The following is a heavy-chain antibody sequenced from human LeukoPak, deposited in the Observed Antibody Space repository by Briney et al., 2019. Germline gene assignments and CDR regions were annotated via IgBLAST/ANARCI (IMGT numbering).Heavy chain of an antibody. CDR1: GFTFNNYA. J-gene: IGHJ6*02. CDR2: ISSNGGST. Sequence: GGSLRLSCAASGFTFNNYAMHWVRQAPGKGLEYVSAISSNGGSTYYANSVKGRFTISRDNSKNTLYLQVGSLRVEDMAVYYCARDLMVRGFTLGYYYGLDVWGQGTTVTVS. CDR3: ARDLMVRGFTLGYYYGLDV. V-gene: IGHV3-64*01. D-gene: IGHD3-10*01.